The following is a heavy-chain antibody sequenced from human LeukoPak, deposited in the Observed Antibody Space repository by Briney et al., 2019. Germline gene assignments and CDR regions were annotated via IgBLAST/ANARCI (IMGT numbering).Heavy chain of an antibody. CDR2: ISGSGGST. CDR3: AKERAAAGTVDY. D-gene: IGHD6-13*01. Sequence: PGGSLRLSCAASGFTFSSYAMSWVRQAPGKGLGWVSAISGSGGSTYYADSVKGRFTISRDNSKNTPYLQMNSLRAEDTAVYYCAKERAAAGTVDYWGQGTLVTVSS. CDR1: GFTFSSYA. V-gene: IGHV3-23*01. J-gene: IGHJ4*02.